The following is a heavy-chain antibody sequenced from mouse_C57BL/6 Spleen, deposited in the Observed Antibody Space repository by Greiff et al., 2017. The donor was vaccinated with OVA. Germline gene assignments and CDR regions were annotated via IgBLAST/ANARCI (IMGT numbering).Heavy chain of an antibody. D-gene: IGHD1-1*01. CDR1: GYTFTDYE. Sequence: VQLQQSGAELVRPGASVTLSCKASGYTFTDYEMHWVKQTPVHGLEWIGAIDPETGGTAYNQKFKGKAILTADKSSSTAYMELRSLTSEDSAVYYCTREYYGSSYDDWGQGTTLTVSS. CDR3: TREYYGSSYDD. V-gene: IGHV1-15*01. CDR2: IDPETGGT. J-gene: IGHJ2*01.